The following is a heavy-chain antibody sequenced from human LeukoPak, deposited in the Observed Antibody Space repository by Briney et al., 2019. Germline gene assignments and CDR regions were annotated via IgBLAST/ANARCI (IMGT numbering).Heavy chain of an antibody. D-gene: IGHD6-6*01. V-gene: IGHV3-23*01. CDR3: ANSHKNAPGVY. CDR1: GLTLSCCA. J-gene: IGHJ4*02. CDR2: ISISGDVT. Sequence: GGSLRLSCAASGLTLSCCAMTWVRKAPGKGLEWVSSISISGDVTNYTDSVKGRFTISRDDSKNTVYLQMNSLRVEDTAMYYCANSHKNAPGVYWGQGTLVTVPS.